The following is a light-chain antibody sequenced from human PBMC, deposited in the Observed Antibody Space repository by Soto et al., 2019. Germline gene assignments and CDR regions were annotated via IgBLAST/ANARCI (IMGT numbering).Light chain of an antibody. J-gene: IGLJ1*01. CDR1: SSDVGSYNY. Sequence: QSVLTQPASVSGSPGQSITISCTGTSSDVGSYNYVSWYQQHPGKAPKLMIYDVSNRPSGVSNRFSGSKSGNTASLTISGLQAEDEADYYCSSYTGSSTLSVFGTGNKLTVL. V-gene: IGLV2-14*01. CDR2: DVS. CDR3: SSYTGSSTLSV.